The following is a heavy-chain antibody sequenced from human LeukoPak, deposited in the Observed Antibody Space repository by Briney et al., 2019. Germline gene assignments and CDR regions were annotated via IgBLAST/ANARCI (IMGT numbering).Heavy chain of an antibody. V-gene: IGHV4-34*01. Sequence: SETLSLTCAVYGGSFSGYYWSWIRQPPGKGLEWIGEINHSGSTNYNPSLKSRVTISVDTSKNQFSLKLSSVTAADTAVYYCARKRVSGGYYYCDSSGYFDYWGQGTLVTVSS. D-gene: IGHD3-22*01. J-gene: IGHJ4*02. CDR2: INHSGST. CDR1: GGSFSGYY. CDR3: ARKRVSGGYYYCDSSGYFDY.